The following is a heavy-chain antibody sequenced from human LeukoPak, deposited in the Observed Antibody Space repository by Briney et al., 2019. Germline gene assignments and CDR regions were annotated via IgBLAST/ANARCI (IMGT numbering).Heavy chain of an antibody. D-gene: IGHD6-13*01. J-gene: IGHJ2*01. V-gene: IGHV3-30*18. Sequence: GGSLRLSCAASGFTFRSYDMHWVRQAPGKGLQGVAVISYDGSNKYHTDSVKGRFTISRDNSKNTLYLQMNSLRAEDTAVYYCAKDSEIAAAGSYWYFDLWGRGTLVTVSS. CDR3: AKDSEIAAAGSYWYFDL. CDR2: ISYDGSNK. CDR1: GFTFRSYD.